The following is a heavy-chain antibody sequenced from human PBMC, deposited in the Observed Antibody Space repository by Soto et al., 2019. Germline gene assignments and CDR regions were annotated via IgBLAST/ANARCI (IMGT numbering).Heavy chain of an antibody. V-gene: IGHV3-72*01. CDR3: ARVTAGLNYYYYYYMDV. D-gene: IGHD2-21*02. CDR2: TRNKANSYTT. J-gene: IGHJ6*03. CDR1: GFTFSDHY. Sequence: PGGSLRLSCAAPGFTFSDHYMDWVRQAPGKGLEWVGRTRNKANSYTTEYAASVKGRFTISRDDSKNSLYLQMNSLKTEDTAVYYCARVTAGLNYYYYYYMDVWGKGTTVTVSS.